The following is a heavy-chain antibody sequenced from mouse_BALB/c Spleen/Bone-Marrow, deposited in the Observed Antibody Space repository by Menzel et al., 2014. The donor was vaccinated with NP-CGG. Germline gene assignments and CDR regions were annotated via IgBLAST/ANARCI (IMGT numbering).Heavy chain of an antibody. J-gene: IGHJ4*01. V-gene: IGHV2-2*02. Sequence: VQGVESGPGLVQPSQSLSITCTVSGFSLNSYGVHWVRQSPVKGLEWLGVIWSGGSTDYNAAFISRLSISKDNSKSQVFFKINSLQPNDTAIYYCVRKGSFGNYAMDYWGQGTSVTVSS. CDR2: IWSGGST. CDR3: VRKGSFGNYAMDY. CDR1: GFSLNSYG. D-gene: IGHD1-1*02.